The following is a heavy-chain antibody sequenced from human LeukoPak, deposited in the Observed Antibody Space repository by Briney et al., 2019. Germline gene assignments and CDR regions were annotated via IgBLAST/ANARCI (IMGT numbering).Heavy chain of an antibody. CDR1: GGTFSSYA. J-gene: IGHJ4*02. Sequence: ASVKVSCKASGGTFSSYAISWVRQAPGQGLEWMGGIIPIFGTANYAQKFQGRVTITADESTSTAYMELSSLRSEDTAVYYCARAQQYYDILTGYSPFDYWGQGTLVTVSS. CDR3: ARAQQYYDILTGYSPFDY. CDR2: IIPIFGTA. D-gene: IGHD3-9*01. V-gene: IGHV1-69*13.